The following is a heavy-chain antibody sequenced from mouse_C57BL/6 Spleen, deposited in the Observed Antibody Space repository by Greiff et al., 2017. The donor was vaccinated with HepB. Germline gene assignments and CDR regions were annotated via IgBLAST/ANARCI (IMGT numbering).Heavy chain of an antibody. CDR1: GYTFTEYT. D-gene: IGHD4-1*01. Sequence: QVQLKESGAELVKPGASVKLSCKASGYTFTEYTIHWVKQRSGQGLEWIGWFYPGSGSIKYNEKFKDKATLTADKSSSTVYMELSRLTSEDSAVYFCARHEGEADLGPYYFDYWGQGTTLTVSS. V-gene: IGHV1-62-2*01. CDR3: ARHEGEADLGPYYFDY. CDR2: FYPGSGSI. J-gene: IGHJ2*01.